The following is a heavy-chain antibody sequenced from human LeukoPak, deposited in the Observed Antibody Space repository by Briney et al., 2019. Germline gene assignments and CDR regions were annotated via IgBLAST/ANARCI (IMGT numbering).Heavy chain of an antibody. Sequence: PEASVKVSCKVSGGTLRSYAISWVRQGPGQGLEWMGGIIPIFGTASYAQKCQGRVTITADKSTSTAYMELGSLRAEDTAVYYCARSIAVAGLYYYYYYYMDVWGKGTTVTVSS. V-gene: IGHV1-69*06. CDR2: IIPIFGTA. D-gene: IGHD6-19*01. CDR3: ARSIAVAGLYYYYYYYMDV. J-gene: IGHJ6*03. CDR1: GGTLRSYA.